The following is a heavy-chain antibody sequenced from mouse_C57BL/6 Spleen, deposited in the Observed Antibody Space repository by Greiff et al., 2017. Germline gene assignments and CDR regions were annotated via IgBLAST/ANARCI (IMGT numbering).Heavy chain of an antibody. Sequence: VQLQQPGAELVMPGASVKLSCKASGYTFTSYWMHWVKQRPGQGLEWIGEIDPSDSYTTYNQKFKGKSTLTVDKSSSTAYMQLSSLTSEDSAVXYGARGRYDYDGMDYWGQGTSVTVSS. CDR2: IDPSDSYT. V-gene: IGHV1-69*01. J-gene: IGHJ4*01. CDR1: GYTFTSYW. CDR3: ARGRYDYDGMDY. D-gene: IGHD2-4*01.